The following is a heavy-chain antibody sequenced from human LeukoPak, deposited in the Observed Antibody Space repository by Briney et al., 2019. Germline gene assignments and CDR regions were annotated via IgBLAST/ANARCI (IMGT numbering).Heavy chain of an antibody. J-gene: IGHJ4*02. CDR1: GFTFDDYG. D-gene: IGHD3-3*01. CDR2: INWNGGST. CDR3: ARGDYDFWSGYFPLDY. Sequence: GGSLRLSCAASGFTFDDYGMSWVRQAPGKGLEWVSGINWNGGSTGYADSVKGRFTISRDNAKNSLYLQMNSLRAEDTALYYCARGDYDFWSGYFPLDYWGQGTLVTVSS. V-gene: IGHV3-20*04.